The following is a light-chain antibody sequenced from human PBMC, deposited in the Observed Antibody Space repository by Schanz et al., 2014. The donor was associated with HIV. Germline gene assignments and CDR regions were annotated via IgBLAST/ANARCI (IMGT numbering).Light chain of an antibody. CDR2: GAS. J-gene: IGKJ2*01. CDR3: QQYTKHSPFT. Sequence: ETVLTQSPGSLSLSPGERATLSCRASQSVSTTHLAWYQHNPGQALRLLIYGASSRATGIPARFSGSGSGTDFTLTISSLQPDDLATYYCQQYTKHSPFTFGQGTKVEI. CDR1: QSVSTTH. V-gene: IGKV3-20*01.